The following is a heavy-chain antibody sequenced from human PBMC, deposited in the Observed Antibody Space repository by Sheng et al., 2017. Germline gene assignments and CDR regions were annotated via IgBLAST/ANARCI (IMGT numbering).Heavy chain of an antibody. J-gene: IGHJ4*02. CDR3: VRNGGAFDY. D-gene: IGHD4-17*01. CDR1: GFSFSSHW. CDR2: VNPDGSDK. V-gene: IGHV3-7*01. Sequence: EVQLVESGGGLVQPGGSLRLSCAASGFSFSSHWMSWVRQAPGMGLEWVANVNPDGSDKKYVDSVKGRFAISRDNAKNSLYLQMNSLRAEDTAVYYCVRNGGAFDYWGQGTLVTV.